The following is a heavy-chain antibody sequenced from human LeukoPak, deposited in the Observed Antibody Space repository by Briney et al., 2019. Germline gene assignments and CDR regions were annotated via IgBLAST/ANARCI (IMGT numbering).Heavy chain of an antibody. CDR1: GFTFSNAW. D-gene: IGHD3-10*01. J-gene: IGHJ4*02. CDR3: TTLWLGPEF. CDR2: IKSVSDGETT. V-gene: IGHV3-15*01. Sequence: GGSLRLSCTVSGFTFSNAWMNWVRQAPGKGLECVGRIKSVSDGETTDYAAPVKGRFIISRDESRCTLNLKMHSLRTEDTAVYYCTTLWLGPEFWGQGTLVTVSS.